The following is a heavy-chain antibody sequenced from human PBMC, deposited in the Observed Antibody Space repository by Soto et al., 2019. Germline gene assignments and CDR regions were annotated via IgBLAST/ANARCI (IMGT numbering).Heavy chain of an antibody. Sequence: PGESLKISCKASGYSFTNYWIAWVRQMPGKGLEYMGIIYPSDSDSRYSPSFQGQVTFSADKSINTAYLQWSSLKASDTAMYYCARLSSAPITPSSDAFDIWGQGTMVTVSS. J-gene: IGHJ3*02. D-gene: IGHD1-20*01. CDR3: ARLSSAPITPSSDAFDI. CDR1: GYSFTNYW. V-gene: IGHV5-51*01. CDR2: IYPSDSDS.